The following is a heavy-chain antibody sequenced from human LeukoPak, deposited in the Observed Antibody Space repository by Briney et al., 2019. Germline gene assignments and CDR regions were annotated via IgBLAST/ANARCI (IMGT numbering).Heavy chain of an antibody. CDR1: GFSLSTSGVG. J-gene: IGHJ4*02. CDR3: AHSHTWKLRITIFRLVIPSFANPGY. V-gene: IGHV2-5*01. CDR2: IYWNDDK. D-gene: IGHD3-9*01. Sequence: SGPTLVKPTQTLTLTCTFSGFSLSTSGVGVGWIRQPPGKALEWLALIYWNDDKRYSPSLKSRLTITKDTSKNQVVLTMTNMDPVDTATYYCAHSHTWKLRITIFRLVIPSFANPGYWGQGTLVTVSS.